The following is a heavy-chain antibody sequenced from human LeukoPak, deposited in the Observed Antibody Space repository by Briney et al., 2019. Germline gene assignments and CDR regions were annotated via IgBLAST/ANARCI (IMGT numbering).Heavy chain of an antibody. J-gene: IGHJ6*02. V-gene: IGHV4-4*07. CDR2: IYTSGST. CDR1: GGSISSYY. D-gene: IGHD1-26*01. Sequence: SETLSLTCTVSGGSISSYYWSWIRQPAGKGLEWIGRIYTSGSTNYNPSLKSRVTMSVDTSKNQFSLKLSSVTAADTAVYSCAGKVGVPTSYYGMDAWGQGTTVTVSS. CDR3: AGKVGVPTSYYGMDA.